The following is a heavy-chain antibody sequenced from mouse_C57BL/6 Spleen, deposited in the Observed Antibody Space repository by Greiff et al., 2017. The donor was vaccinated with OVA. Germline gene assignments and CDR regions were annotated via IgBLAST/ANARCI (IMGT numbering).Heavy chain of an antibody. D-gene: IGHD2-3*01. CDR3: ARIYDSDVFDY. Sequence: EVHLVESGGGLVKPGGSLKLSCAASGFTFSSYAMSWVRQTPEKRLEWVATISDGGSYTYYPDNVKGRFTISRDNAKNNLYLQMSHLKSEDTAMYYCARIYDSDVFDYWGQGTTLTVSS. CDR2: ISDGGSYT. J-gene: IGHJ2*01. CDR1: GFTFSSYA. V-gene: IGHV5-4*01.